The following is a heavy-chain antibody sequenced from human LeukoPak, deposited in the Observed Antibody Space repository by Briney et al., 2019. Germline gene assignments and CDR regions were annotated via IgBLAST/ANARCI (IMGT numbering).Heavy chain of an antibody. Sequence: ASVKVSCKASGYTFTGYYMHWVRQAPGQGLEWMGWINPNSGNTGYAQKFQGRVTMTRNTSISTAYMELSSLRSEDTAVYYCARPTTYYYDSSGYRYYFDYWGQGTLVTVSS. J-gene: IGHJ4*02. D-gene: IGHD3-22*01. CDR2: INPNSGNT. CDR1: GYTFTGYY. V-gene: IGHV1-8*02. CDR3: ARPTTYYYDSSGYRYYFDY.